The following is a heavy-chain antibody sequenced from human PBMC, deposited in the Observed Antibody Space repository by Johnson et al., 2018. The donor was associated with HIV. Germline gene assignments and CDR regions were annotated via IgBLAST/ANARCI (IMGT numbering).Heavy chain of an antibody. Sequence: QVQLVESGGGVVQPGRSLRLSCAASGFTFSSYAMHWVRQAPGKGLEWVSVIYSGGSTYYADSVQGRFTISRDNSKNTLYLQMNSLRAEDTAVYYCARAYNFWSGENDAFDIWGQGTMVTVSS. D-gene: IGHD3-3*01. CDR1: GFTFSSYA. CDR2: IYSGGST. V-gene: IGHV3-NL1*01. J-gene: IGHJ3*02. CDR3: ARAYNFWSGENDAFDI.